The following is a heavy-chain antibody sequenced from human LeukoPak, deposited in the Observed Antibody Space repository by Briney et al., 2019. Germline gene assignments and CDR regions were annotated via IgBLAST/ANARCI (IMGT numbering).Heavy chain of an antibody. CDR3: ARLRPVAGYDAFDI. D-gene: IGHD6-19*01. J-gene: IGHJ3*02. V-gene: IGHV4-59*08. CDR1: GGSISGHY. Sequence: PSETLSLTCSVSGGSISGHYWSWIPQPPGKGLEGIGYIYYSGSTNYNPSLKSRVTMSVDTSKNQFSLKLTSVTAADTAVYYCARLRPVAGYDAFDIWGHGTMVTVSS. CDR2: IYYSGST.